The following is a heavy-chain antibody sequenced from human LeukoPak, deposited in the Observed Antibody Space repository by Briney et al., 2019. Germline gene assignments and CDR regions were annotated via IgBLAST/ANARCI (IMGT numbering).Heavy chain of an antibody. D-gene: IGHD3-10*01. Sequence: PGGSLRLSCTASGFTFGDYAMSWFRQAPGKGLEWVANINQDGSEKYFVDSVKGRFTISRDNAKNSLYLQMNSLRVEDTAVYYCAKVAKYYYGSETYYFFEHWGQGTPVAASS. J-gene: IGHJ4*02. CDR2: INQDGSEK. CDR1: GFTFGDYA. V-gene: IGHV3-7*01. CDR3: AKVAKYYYGSETYYFFEH.